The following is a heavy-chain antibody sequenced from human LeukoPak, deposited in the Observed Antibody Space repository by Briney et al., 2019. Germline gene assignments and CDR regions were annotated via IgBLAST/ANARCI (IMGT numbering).Heavy chain of an antibody. J-gene: IGHJ4*02. V-gene: IGHV3-7*01. CDR2: IKQDGSEK. Sequence: GGSLRLSCAASGFTFSSYWMSWVRQAPGKGLEWVANIKQDGSEKYYVDSVKGRFTISRDNAKNSLYLQMNSLRAEDTAVYYCARDPGSWERPQDYWGQGTLVTVSS. CDR3: ARDPGSWERPQDY. CDR1: GFTFSSYW. D-gene: IGHD6-13*01.